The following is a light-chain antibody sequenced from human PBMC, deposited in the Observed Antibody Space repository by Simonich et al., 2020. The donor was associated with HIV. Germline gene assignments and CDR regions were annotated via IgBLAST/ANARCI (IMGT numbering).Light chain of an antibody. CDR3: QQYNNWPLT. J-gene: IGKJ4*01. V-gene: IGKV3-15*01. CDR1: QSVSST. Sequence: EIVMTQSPATLSVSPGERATPSCRASQSVSSTLAWYQQKPGQATRLIIYGASTRAPCIPARFSGSGSGTEFTLTISSMQSEDFAVYYCQQYNNWPLTFGGGTKVEIK. CDR2: GAS.